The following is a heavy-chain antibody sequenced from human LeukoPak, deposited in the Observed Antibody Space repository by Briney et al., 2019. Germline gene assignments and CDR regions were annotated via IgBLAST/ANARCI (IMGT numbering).Heavy chain of an antibody. J-gene: IGHJ4*02. V-gene: IGHV3-11*05. CDR3: ARAHRGDYFDY. CDR1: GFTFSDYY. D-gene: IGHD4-17*01. CDR2: ISSSSSYT. Sequence: GGSLRLSCAASGFTFSDYYMSWIRQAPGKGLEWVSYISSSSSYTNYADSVKGRFTISRDNAKNSLYLQMNSLRAEDTALYHCARAHRGDYFDYWGQGTLVTVSS.